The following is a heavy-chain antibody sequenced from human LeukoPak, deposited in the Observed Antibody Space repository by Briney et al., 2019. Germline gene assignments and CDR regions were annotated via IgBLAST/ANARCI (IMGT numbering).Heavy chain of an antibody. D-gene: IGHD6-13*01. Sequence: PSETLSLTCTVSGGSISSSSYYWGWIRQPPGKGLEWIGSIYYSGSTNYNPSLKSRVTISVDTSKNQFSLKLSSVTAADTAVYYCARDAPAAGTNYYGMDVWGQGTTVTVSS. CDR3: ARDAPAAGTNYYGMDV. V-gene: IGHV4-39*07. CDR2: IYYSGST. CDR1: GGSISSSSYY. J-gene: IGHJ6*02.